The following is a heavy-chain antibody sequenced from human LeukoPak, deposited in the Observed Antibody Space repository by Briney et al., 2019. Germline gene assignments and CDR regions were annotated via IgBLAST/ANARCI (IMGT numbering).Heavy chain of an antibody. CDR1: GFTFSRHG. D-gene: IGHD3-22*01. CDR2: ISSSSSYI. CDR3: ARDYYDSSGYHDAFDI. Sequence: PGGSLRLSCVASGFTFSRHGMNWVRQAPGKGLEWVSSISSSSSYIYYADSVKGRFTISRDNAKNSLYLQMNSLRAEDTAVYYCARDYYDSSGYHDAFDIWGQGTMVTVSS. V-gene: IGHV3-21*01. J-gene: IGHJ3*02.